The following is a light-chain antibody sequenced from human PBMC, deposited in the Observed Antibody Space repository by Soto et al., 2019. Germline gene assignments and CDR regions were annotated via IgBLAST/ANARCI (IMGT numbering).Light chain of an antibody. CDR3: SSWTSSTTQV. J-gene: IGLJ2*01. V-gene: IGLV2-14*01. CDR1: SSDVGSYDH. CDR2: EVS. Sequence: QSALTQPASVSGSPGQSITISCSGTSSDVGSYDHVAWYQQFPGKTPKLMIYEVSNRPSGVSSRFSGSKSGNTASLTISGLQAEDEADYYCSSWTSSTTQVLGGGTKLTVL.